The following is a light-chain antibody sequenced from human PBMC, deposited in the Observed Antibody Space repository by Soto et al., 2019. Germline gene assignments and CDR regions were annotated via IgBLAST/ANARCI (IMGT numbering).Light chain of an antibody. CDR1: SSDVGGYNY. CDR3: SSYTSSSTVV. Sequence: QSALTQPASVFGSPGQSITISCTGTSSDVGGYNYVSWYQQHPGKAPKLMIYDVSNRPSGVSNLFSGSKSGSTASLTISGLQAEDEADYYCSSYTSSSTVVFGGGTKLTVL. V-gene: IGLV2-14*01. CDR2: DVS. J-gene: IGLJ2*01.